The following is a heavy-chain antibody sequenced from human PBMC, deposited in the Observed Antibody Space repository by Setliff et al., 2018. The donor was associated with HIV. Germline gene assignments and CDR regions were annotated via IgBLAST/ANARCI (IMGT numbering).Heavy chain of an antibody. V-gene: IGHV4-59*01. D-gene: IGHD3-22*01. J-gene: IGHJ6*02. CDR3: ARGGGFWYYDSSGYGGRLYYYYGMDV. Sequence: PSETLSLTCNVSGGSISSYYWSWIRQPPGKGLEWIGYIYYSGRTNYNPSLKSRVTISVDTSKNQYSLKLSSVTAADTAVYYCARGGGFWYYDSSGYGGRLYYYYGMDVWGQGTTVTVSS. CDR1: GGSISSYY. CDR2: IYYSGRT.